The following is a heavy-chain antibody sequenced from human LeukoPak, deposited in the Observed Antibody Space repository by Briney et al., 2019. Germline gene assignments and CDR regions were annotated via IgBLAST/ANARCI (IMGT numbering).Heavy chain of an antibody. J-gene: IGHJ4*02. Sequence: GGSLRLSCLDSGFSFSTYWMSWVRQAPGKGLEWVANVKQDGSDKYYADSVKGRFTISRDNAKNSLYLQMSSLKVEDTAVYYCARDSPYYFDSSGDYVSDYWGQGALVTVSS. V-gene: IGHV3-7*01. D-gene: IGHD3-22*01. CDR2: VKQDGSDK. CDR3: ARDSPYYFDSSGDYVSDY. CDR1: GFSFSTYW.